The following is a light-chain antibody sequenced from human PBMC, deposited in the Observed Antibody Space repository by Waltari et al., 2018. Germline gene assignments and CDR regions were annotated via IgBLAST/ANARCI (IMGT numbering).Light chain of an antibody. Sequence: QSVLTQPPSASGTPGQRVPIPCSGSSSNIGSHYVYWYQQRPGTAPKLLIYRTNQRPSGFPDRFSGSKSGTSASLAISGLRSEDEADYYCAAWDDSLSGRVFGGGTKLTVL. V-gene: IGLV1-47*01. CDR3: AAWDDSLSGRV. CDR2: RTN. CDR1: SSNIGSHY. J-gene: IGLJ3*02.